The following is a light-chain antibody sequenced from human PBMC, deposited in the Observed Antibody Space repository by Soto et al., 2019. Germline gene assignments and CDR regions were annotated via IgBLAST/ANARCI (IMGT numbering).Light chain of an antibody. J-gene: IGKJ2*03. V-gene: IGKV2-28*01. Sequence: VLSQSPLYLPVSPGESASISCRSSQSLRHSSGYDRLEWYVQKPGQSPQLLIYLASSRASGVPDRFTGRGSGTDFPLRITAVEAADAGIYYCLQSLQNPYSFGQGTKLEI. CDR3: LQSLQNPYS. CDR1: QSLRHSSGYDR. CDR2: LAS.